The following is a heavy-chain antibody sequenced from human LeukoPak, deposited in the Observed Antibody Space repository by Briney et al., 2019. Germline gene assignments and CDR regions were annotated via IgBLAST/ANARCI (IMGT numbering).Heavy chain of an antibody. CDR2: IWYDGSNK. V-gene: IGHV3-33*01. Sequence: GRSLRLSCAASGFTFSSYGMHWVRQAPGKGLEWVAVIWYDGSNKYYADSVKGRFTISRDNSKNTLYLQMNSLRAEDTAVYYCASDGIVATILFDYWGQGTLVTVSS. J-gene: IGHJ4*02. CDR3: ASDGIVATILFDY. CDR1: GFTFSSYG. D-gene: IGHD5-12*01.